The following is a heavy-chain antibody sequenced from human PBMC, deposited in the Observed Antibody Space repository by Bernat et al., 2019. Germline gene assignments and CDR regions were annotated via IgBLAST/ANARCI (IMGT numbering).Heavy chain of an antibody. Sequence: QVQLVESGGGVVQPGRSLRLSCAASGFTFSSYGTHWVRQAPGKGLEWVAVIWYDGSNKYYADSMKGRFTISRDNSKNTLYLQMNSLRAEETAVYYCARAEKGLRMVGGVSSSDYWGQGTLVTVSS. CDR2: IWYDGSNK. D-gene: IGHD3-10*01. CDR3: ARAEKGLRMVGGVSSSDY. J-gene: IGHJ4*03. V-gene: IGHV3-33*01. CDR1: GFTFSSYG.